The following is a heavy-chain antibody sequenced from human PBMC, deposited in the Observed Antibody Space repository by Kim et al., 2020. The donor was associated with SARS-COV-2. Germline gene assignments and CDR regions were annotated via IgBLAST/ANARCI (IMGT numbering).Heavy chain of an antibody. CDR2: INHSGST. Sequence: SETLSLTCAVYGGSFSGYYWSWIRQPPGKGLEWIGEINHSGSTNYNPSLKSRVTISVDTSKNQFSLKLSSVTAADTAVYYCARWDRYDYVWGRPYYYYYGMDVWGQGTTVTVSS. CDR1: GGSFSGYY. J-gene: IGHJ6*02. D-gene: IGHD3-16*01. V-gene: IGHV4-34*01. CDR3: ARWDRYDYVWGRPYYYYYGMDV.